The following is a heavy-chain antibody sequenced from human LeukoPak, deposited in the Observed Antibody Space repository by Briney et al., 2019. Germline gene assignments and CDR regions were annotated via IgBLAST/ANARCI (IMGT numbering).Heavy chain of an antibody. D-gene: IGHD5-18*01. V-gene: IGHV4-39*01. Sequence: SETLSLTCTVSGGSISSSRYYWAWIRQSPGKGLEWIGSLYYSGSAYYNPSLKSRVAISVDRSKNQFSLKLSSVTAADTAVYYCARLRAMAIYYMDVWGKGTTVTVSS. J-gene: IGHJ6*03. CDR2: LYYSGSA. CDR1: GGSISSSRYY. CDR3: ARLRAMAIYYMDV.